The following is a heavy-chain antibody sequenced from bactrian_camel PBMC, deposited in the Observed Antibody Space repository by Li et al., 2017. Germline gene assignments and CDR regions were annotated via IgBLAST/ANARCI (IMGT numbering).Heavy chain of an antibody. V-gene: IGHV3S40*01. CDR2: INNGGGIE. CDR1: GFTFSIYY. CDR3: ATDLPTEGWAKYYD. Sequence: VQLVESGGGLVQPGGSLRLSCAASGFTFSIYYMSWVRQAPGKGLEWVSTINNGGGIEYYADSVTGRFTISRDNAGNTLYLQMNSLKTEDTATYYCATDLPTEGWAKYYDWAQGTQVTVS. J-gene: IGHJ4*01. D-gene: IGHD1*01.